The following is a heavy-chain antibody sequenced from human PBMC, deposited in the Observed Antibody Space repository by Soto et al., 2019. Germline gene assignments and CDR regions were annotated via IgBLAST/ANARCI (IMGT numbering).Heavy chain of an antibody. D-gene: IGHD2-2*01. Sequence: QVQLQQWGAGLLKPSETLSLTCAVYGGSFSGYYWSWIRQPPGKGLEWIGEINHSGSTNYNPSLKCRVTIAVDTSNNQFSLKLSSVTAADTAVYYCARGGSCSSTSCYEDYWGQGTLFTVSS. J-gene: IGHJ4*02. CDR2: INHSGST. CDR1: GGSFSGYY. V-gene: IGHV4-34*01. CDR3: ARGGSCSSTSCYEDY.